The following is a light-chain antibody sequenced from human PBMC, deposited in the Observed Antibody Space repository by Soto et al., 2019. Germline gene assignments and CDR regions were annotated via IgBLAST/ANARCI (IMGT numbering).Light chain of an antibody. CDR2: DVS. Sequence: QSALTQPASVSGSPGQSITISCTGTSSDVCGYNYVSWYQQHPGKAPKLMIYDVSSRPSGVSDRFSGSKSGNTASLTISGLQAEDEADYYCSSYTSSSTYVFGTGTKLTVL. V-gene: IGLV2-14*01. J-gene: IGLJ1*01. CDR1: SSDVCGYNY. CDR3: SSYTSSSTYV.